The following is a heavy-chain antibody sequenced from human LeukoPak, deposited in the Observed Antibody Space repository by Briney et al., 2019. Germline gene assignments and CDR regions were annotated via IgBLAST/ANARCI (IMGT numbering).Heavy chain of an antibody. Sequence: PSETLSLTCAVSEMSFSAYYWDWIRQSPGKGLEWIGEINYGGSTKYTPSLEGRGTILIDTSKNQFSLKLTSVTAADTAVYYCARGFPPGSGSRGSHAFDVWGQGTMVTVSS. CDR2: INYGGST. D-gene: IGHD6-19*01. J-gene: IGHJ3*01. CDR3: ARGFPPGSGSRGSHAFDV. V-gene: IGHV4-34*01. CDR1: EMSFSAYY.